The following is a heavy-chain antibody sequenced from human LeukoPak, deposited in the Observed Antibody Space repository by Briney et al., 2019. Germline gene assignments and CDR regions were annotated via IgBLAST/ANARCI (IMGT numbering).Heavy chain of an antibody. J-gene: IGHJ4*02. CDR2: IYYSGST. CDR1: SGSISSYY. Sequence: SETLSLTCTVSSGSISSYYWSWIRQPPGKGLEWIGYIYYSGSTNYNPSLKSRVTMSVDTSKNHFSLKLSSVTAADTAVYYCARDGDYHYFDYWGQGTLVTVSS. D-gene: IGHD4-17*01. V-gene: IGHV4-59*12. CDR3: ARDGDYHYFDY.